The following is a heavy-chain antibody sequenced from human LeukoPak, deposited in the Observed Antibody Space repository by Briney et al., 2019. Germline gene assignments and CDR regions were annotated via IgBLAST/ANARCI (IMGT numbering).Heavy chain of an antibody. V-gene: IGHV3-53*01. Sequence: PGGSLRLSCVASGFTVSSNYMSWVRQAPGKGLEWVSVIYSGGSTYYADSVKGRFTISRDNSKNTLYLQMNSLRAEDTAVYYCARDHSSSTFDPWGQGTLVTVSS. D-gene: IGHD6-6*01. J-gene: IGHJ5*02. CDR1: GFTVSSNY. CDR2: IYSGGST. CDR3: ARDHSSSTFDP.